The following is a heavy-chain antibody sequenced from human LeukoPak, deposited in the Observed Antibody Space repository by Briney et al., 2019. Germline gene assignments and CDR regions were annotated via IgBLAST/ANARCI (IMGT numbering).Heavy chain of an antibody. CDR2: VDHTGST. J-gene: IGHJ4*02. Sequence: SVTLSLTCSVSDDSITMYYWTWIRQPPGKGLEWIGYVDHTGSTNFNPSLNGRVSISRDTTNNLFSLRLRSVTAADTAVYFCARVVYYYDSSGYFHSGHHFDYWGQGTLVTVSS. V-gene: IGHV4-59*01. CDR1: DDSITMYY. CDR3: ARVVYYYDSSGYFHSGHHFDY. D-gene: IGHD3-22*01.